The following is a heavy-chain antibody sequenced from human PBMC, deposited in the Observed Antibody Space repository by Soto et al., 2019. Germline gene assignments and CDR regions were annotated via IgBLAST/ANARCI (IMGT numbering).Heavy chain of an antibody. CDR3: AMLATEDYFDY. CDR1: GFTFSSYG. J-gene: IGHJ4*02. CDR2: IWYDGSNK. V-gene: IGHV3-33*01. Sequence: HPGGSLRLSCAASGFTFSSYGMHWVRQAPGKGLEWVAVIWYDGSNKYYADSVKGRFTISRDNSKNTLYLQMNSLRAEDTAVYYCAMLATEDYFDYWGQGTLVTVSS. D-gene: IGHD5-12*01.